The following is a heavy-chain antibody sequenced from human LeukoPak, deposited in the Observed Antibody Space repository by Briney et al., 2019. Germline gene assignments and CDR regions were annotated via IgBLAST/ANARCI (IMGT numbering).Heavy chain of an antibody. Sequence: HSGGSLRLPCAASGFTVSSNYMSWVRQAPGKGLEWVSVIYSGGSTYYSDSVKGRFTISRDNSKNTLYLQMNSLRAEDTAVYYCARSGSSGSLDYWGQGTLVTVSS. CDR2: IYSGGST. D-gene: IGHD6-19*01. CDR1: GFTVSSNY. J-gene: IGHJ4*02. CDR3: ARSGSSGSLDY. V-gene: IGHV3-53*01.